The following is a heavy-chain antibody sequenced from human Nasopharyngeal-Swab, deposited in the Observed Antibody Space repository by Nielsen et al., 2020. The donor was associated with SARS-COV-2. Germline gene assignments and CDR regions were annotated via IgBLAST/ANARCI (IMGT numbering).Heavy chain of an antibody. V-gene: IGHV1-18*01. CDR3: ARDAGNNWNYPQDYGMDV. D-gene: IGHD1-7*01. J-gene: IGHJ6*02. Sequence: ASVKVSCKASGYTFTSYGISWVRQAPGQGLEWMGWISAYNGNTNYAQKLQGRVTMTTDTSTSTAYMELRSLRSDDTAVYYCARDAGNNWNYPQDYGMDVWGQGTTVTVSS. CDR1: GYTFTSYG. CDR2: ISAYNGNT.